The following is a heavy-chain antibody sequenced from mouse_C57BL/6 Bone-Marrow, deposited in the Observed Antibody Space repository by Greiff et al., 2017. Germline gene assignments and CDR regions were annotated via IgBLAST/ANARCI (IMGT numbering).Heavy chain of an antibody. CDR3: ASGYYPPWFAY. J-gene: IGHJ3*01. D-gene: IGHD2-3*01. CDR1: GYTFTSYW. Sequence: VQLQQSGAELAKPGASGKLSCKASGYTFTSYWMHWVKQRPGQGLEWIGYINPSSGYTKYNQKFKDKATLTADKSSSTAYMQLSSLTYEDSAVYYCASGYYPPWFAYWGQGTLVTVSA. V-gene: IGHV1-7*01. CDR2: INPSSGYT.